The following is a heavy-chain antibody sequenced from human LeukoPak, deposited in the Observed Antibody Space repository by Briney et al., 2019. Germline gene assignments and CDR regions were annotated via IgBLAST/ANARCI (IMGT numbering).Heavy chain of an antibody. V-gene: IGHV3-21*01. J-gene: IGHJ4*02. D-gene: IGHD3-10*01. CDR3: ARDGSLITMVRGVDEGAYFDY. CDR2: ISSSSSYI. CDR1: GSTFSSYS. Sequence: PGGSLRLSCAASGSTFSSYSMNWVRQAPGKGLEWVSSISSSSSYIYYADSVKGRFTVSRDNAKNSLYLQMNSLRAEDTAVYYCARDGSLITMVRGVDEGAYFDYWGQGTLVTVSS.